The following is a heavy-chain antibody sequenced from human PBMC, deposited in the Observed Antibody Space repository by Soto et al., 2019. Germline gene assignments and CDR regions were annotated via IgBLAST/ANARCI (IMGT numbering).Heavy chain of an antibody. CDR1: GYTFTGYY. CDR3: ARESGGTTATLDYYYFYMDV. V-gene: IGHV1-2*04. CDR2: INPNSGGT. J-gene: IGHJ6*03. D-gene: IGHD4-17*01. Sequence: ASVKVSCKASGYTFTGYYMHWVRQAPGQGLEWMGWINPNSGGTNYAQNFQGWVTMTRDTSIKTVYMELSGLRSDATAVYYCARESGGTTATLDYYYFYMDVWGKGTTVTVSS.